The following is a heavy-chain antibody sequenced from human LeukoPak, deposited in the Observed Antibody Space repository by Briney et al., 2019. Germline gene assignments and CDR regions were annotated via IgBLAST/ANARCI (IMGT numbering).Heavy chain of an antibody. CDR3: ARHSIIGGTEYAFDI. D-gene: IGHD2-15*01. J-gene: IGHJ3*02. CDR1: GGSISSYY. Sequence: SETLSLTCTVSGGSISSYYWSWIRQPPGKGLEWIGYIYYNGSTNYSPSLKSRVTISVDTSKNQFSLKLSSVTAADTAVYYCARHSIIGGTEYAFDIWGQGTMVTVSS. CDR2: IYYNGST. V-gene: IGHV4-59*08.